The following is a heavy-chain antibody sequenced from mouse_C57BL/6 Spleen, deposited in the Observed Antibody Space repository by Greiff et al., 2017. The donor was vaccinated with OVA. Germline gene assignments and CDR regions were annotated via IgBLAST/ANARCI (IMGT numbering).Heavy chain of an antibody. Sequence: VKLMESGPGLVQPSQRLSITCTVSGFSLTSYGVHWVRQSPGKGLEWLGVIWSGGSTDYNAAFISRLSISKDNSKSQVFFKMNSLQADDTAIYYCAREESSGFAYWGQGTLVTVSA. V-gene: IGHV2-2*01. CDR1: GFSLTSYG. CDR2: IWSGGST. J-gene: IGHJ3*01. CDR3: AREESSGFAY. D-gene: IGHD3-2*02.